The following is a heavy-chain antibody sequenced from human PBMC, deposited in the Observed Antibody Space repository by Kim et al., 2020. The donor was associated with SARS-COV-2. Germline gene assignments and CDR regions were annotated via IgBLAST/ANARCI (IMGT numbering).Heavy chain of an antibody. CDR1: GYTFTSYS. CDR3: AGVWSRYESGGKGLDY. J-gene: IGHJ4*02. CDR2: INGGNGNT. V-gene: IGHV1-3*01. Sequence: ASVKVSCKASGYTFTSYSIHWVRQAPGQRLEWMAWINGGNGNTKYSEKFQDRVIITRDTSASTVYMELSSLRSEDTALYYCAGVWSRYESGGKGLDYWGQGTLVTVS. D-gene: IGHD5-12*01.